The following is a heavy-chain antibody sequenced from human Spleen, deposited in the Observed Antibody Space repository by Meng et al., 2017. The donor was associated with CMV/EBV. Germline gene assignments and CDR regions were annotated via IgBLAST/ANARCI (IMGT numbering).Heavy chain of an antibody. CDR1: GGSVSSGSYC. V-gene: IGHV4-61*01. J-gene: IGHJ2*01. Sequence: SETLSLTCTVSGGSVSSGSYCWSWIRQSPGKGLEWIGYIYYSGNTNYNPSLKSRVTMSVDRSKNQFSLKLNSVTAADTAIYYCARGGSGSYYNTGYDWYFDLWGRGTLLTVSS. CDR3: ARGGSGSYYNTGYDWYFDL. CDR2: IYYSGNT. D-gene: IGHD3-10*01.